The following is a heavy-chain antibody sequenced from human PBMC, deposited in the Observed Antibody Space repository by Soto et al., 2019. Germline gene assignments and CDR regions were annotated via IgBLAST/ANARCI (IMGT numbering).Heavy chain of an antibody. CDR1: GFTFSSYG. D-gene: IGHD3-16*02. Sequence: QVQLVESGGGVVQPGTSLRLSCAASGFTFSSYGMHWVRQAQGKGLEWVTFISYDGSNKYYADSVKGRVTDSRDNSKNTQYLQMNSLRAEDTAVYFCAKALGELSPESFDYWGRGTLVTVSS. V-gene: IGHV3-30*18. J-gene: IGHJ4*02. CDR3: AKALGELSPESFDY. CDR2: ISYDGSNK.